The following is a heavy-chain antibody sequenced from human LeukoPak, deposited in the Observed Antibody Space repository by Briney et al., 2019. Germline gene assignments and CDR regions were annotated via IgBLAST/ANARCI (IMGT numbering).Heavy chain of an antibody. CDR2: IYSGGST. CDR3: AKAPVTTCRGAYCYPFDY. J-gene: IGHJ4*02. D-gene: IGHD2-21*01. CDR1: GFTFSSYA. V-gene: IGHV3-23*03. Sequence: PGGSLRLSCAASGFTFSSYAMSWVRQAPGKGLEWVSIIYSGGSTFYADSVKGRFTISRDSSKNTLFLQMNRLRPEDAAVYYCAKAPVTTCRGAYCYPFDYWGQGTLVTVSS.